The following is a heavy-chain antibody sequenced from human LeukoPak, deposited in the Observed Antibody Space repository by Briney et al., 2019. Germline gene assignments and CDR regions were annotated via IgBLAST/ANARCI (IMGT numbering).Heavy chain of an antibody. CDR1: GFTFSRYW. CDR2: INSDGSST. CDR3: APYDYVWGSYRY. Sequence: GGSLRLSCAASGFTFSRYWMHWVRQAPGKGLVWVSRINSDGSSTNYADSVKGRFTIFRDNAKNTLYLQMNSLRAEDTAMYYCAPYDYVWGSYRYWRQGTLVAVSS. V-gene: IGHV3-74*01. D-gene: IGHD3-16*02. J-gene: IGHJ4*02.